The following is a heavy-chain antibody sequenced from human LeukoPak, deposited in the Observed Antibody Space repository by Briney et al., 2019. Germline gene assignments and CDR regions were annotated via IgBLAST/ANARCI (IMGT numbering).Heavy chain of an antibody. Sequence: SETLSLTCTVSGGSISSYYWSWIRQPPGKGLEWIGYMYTSGSTNYNPSLKSRVTISVDTSKNQFSLKLSSVTAADTAVYYCARHSSGSYYDEYYFDYWGQGTLVTVSS. CDR2: MYTSGST. CDR1: GGSISSYY. CDR3: ARHSSGSYYDEYYFDY. J-gene: IGHJ4*02. D-gene: IGHD1-26*01. V-gene: IGHV4-4*09.